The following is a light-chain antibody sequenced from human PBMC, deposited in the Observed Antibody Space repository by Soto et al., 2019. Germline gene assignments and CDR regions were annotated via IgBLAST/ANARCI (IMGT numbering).Light chain of an antibody. Sequence: DIQMTQSPSSLSASVGDRVTITCRASQSISSYLNWYQQKPGKAPKLLIYAASSLRSGVPSRFSGSGSGTDFTLTISSLQPEDFGTYYCQQTYSTFVSFGGGTKVDIK. J-gene: IGKJ4*01. V-gene: IGKV1-39*01. CDR1: QSISSY. CDR3: QQTYSTFVS. CDR2: AAS.